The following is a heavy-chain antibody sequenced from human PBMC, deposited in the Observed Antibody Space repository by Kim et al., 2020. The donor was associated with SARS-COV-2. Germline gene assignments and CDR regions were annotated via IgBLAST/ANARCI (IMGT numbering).Heavy chain of an antibody. CDR1: GGSISSYY. CDR2: IYYSGST. V-gene: IGHV4-59*01. CDR3: ARHVLLWFGELSTPYGMDV. J-gene: IGHJ6*02. D-gene: IGHD3-10*01. Sequence: SETLSLTCTVSGGSISSYYWSWIRQPPGKGLEWIGYIYYSGSTNYNPSLKSRVTISVDTSKNQFSLKLSSVTAADTAVYYCARHVLLWFGELSTPYGMDVWGQGTTVTVSS.